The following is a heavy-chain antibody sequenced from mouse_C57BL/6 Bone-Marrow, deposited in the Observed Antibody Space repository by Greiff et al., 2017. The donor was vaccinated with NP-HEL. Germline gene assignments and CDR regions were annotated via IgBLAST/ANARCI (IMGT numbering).Heavy chain of an antibody. CDR2: IDPENGDT. CDR3: TTGGSSPYAMDY. Sequence: EVKVVESGAELVRPGASVKLSCTVSGFNIKDDYMHWVKQRPEQGLEWIGWIDPENGDTECASKFQGKATITADTSSNTAYLQLSSLTSEDTAVYYCTTGGSSPYAMDYWGQGTSVTVSS. J-gene: IGHJ4*01. D-gene: IGHD1-1*01. V-gene: IGHV14-4*01. CDR1: GFNIKDDY.